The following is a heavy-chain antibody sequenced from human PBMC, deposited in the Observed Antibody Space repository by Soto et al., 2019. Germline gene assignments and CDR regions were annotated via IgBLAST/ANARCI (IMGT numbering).Heavy chain of an antibody. V-gene: IGHV3-23*01. D-gene: IGHD3-10*01. CDR2: ISGGGGTT. CDR3: AKGRGGSGSLTPRVDF. J-gene: IGHJ4*02. CDR1: GFTFNNYA. Sequence: EVQLLESGGGLVQPGGSLRLSCAASGFTFNNYAMTWVRQAPGKGLEWVSAISGGGGTTSYADSVKGRFTVSRDGSKNTLYLQMSSMRAEDTALYYCAKGRGGSGSLTPRVDFWGQGPLFTVSS.